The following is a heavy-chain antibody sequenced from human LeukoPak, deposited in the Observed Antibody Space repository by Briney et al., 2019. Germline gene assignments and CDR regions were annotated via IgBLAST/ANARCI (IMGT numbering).Heavy chain of an antibody. Sequence: GGSLRLSCAASQFTFSSYDMQWVRQAPGKGPEWVAFIRFDGSNKYYADSVKGRFTISRDNSKNTLYLQMNSLRPEDTAVYYCAKGGYCSRGSCYSGYFDLWGQGTQVTVSS. J-gene: IGHJ4*02. V-gene: IGHV3-30*02. D-gene: IGHD2-15*01. CDR2: IRFDGSNK. CDR1: QFTFSSYD. CDR3: AKGGYCSRGSCYSGYFDL.